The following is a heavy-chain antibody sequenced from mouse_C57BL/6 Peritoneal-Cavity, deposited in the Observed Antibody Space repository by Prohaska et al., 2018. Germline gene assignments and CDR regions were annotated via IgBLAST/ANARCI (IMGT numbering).Heavy chain of an antibody. J-gene: IGHJ4*01. CDR2: ISNLAYSI. D-gene: IGHD1-1*01. CDR3: ARIDGSSYYAMDY. CDR1: GFTFSDYG. Sequence: EVKLVESGGGLVQPGGSLKLSCAASGFTFSDYGMAWVRQASRKGLDWVAFISNLAYSIYYADTVTGRFTISRENAKNTLYLEMSSLRSEDTAMYYCARIDGSSYYAMDYWGQGTSVTVSS. V-gene: IGHV5-15*01.